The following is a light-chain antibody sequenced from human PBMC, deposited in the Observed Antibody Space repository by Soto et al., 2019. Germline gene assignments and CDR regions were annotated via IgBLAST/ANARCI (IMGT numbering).Light chain of an antibody. V-gene: IGKV3-20*01. CDR2: ATA. CDR3: QHFGNSQYT. CDR1: QSVSASY. J-gene: IGKJ2*01. Sequence: EIVLTQSPGTLSLSPGERVTLSCRASQSVSASYLGWYQQKSGQAPRLLIYATASRATGIPDRFSGSGSGTEFSLTISRLEPEDFAVYYCQHFGNSQYTFGQETKLEIK.